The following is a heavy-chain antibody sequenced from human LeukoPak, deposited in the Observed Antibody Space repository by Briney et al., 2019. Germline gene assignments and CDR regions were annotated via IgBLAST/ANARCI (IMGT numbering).Heavy chain of an antibody. Sequence: SETLSLTCTVSGGSISSSHYYCGWIRQPPGKGLEWIGSFYYGGNTYYNPSLKSRVAISVDTSKNQFSLKLTSVTAADTAVYYCARERYYYDSSSEGNYWGQGTLVTVSS. CDR1: GGSISSSHYY. J-gene: IGHJ4*02. V-gene: IGHV4-39*01. CDR2: FYYGGNT. CDR3: ARERYYYDSSSEGNY. D-gene: IGHD3-22*01.